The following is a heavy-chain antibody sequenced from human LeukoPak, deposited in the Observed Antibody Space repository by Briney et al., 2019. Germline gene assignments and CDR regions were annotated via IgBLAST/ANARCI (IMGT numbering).Heavy chain of an antibody. J-gene: IGHJ4*02. CDR2: INPNSGGT. D-gene: IGHD3-22*01. Sequence: ASVKVSCKASGYTFTGYYMHWVRQAPGQGLEWMGWINPNSGGTNYAQKFQGRVTMTRDTSISTAYMELSRLRSDDTAVYYCATDSGGYYDSSGYDYWGQGTLVTVSS. CDR3: ATDSGGYYDSSGYDY. CDR1: GYTFTGYY. V-gene: IGHV1-2*02.